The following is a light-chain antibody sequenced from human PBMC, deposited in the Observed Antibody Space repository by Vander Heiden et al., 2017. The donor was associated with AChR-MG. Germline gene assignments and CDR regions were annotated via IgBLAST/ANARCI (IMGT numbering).Light chain of an antibody. CDR2: LGS. CDR3: RQALQTPRT. CDR1: QSSLNSNGYNY. Sequence: DIVMTQSPLSLPVNPGEPASIPCRSSQSSLNSNGYNYLDWYLQKPGQSPQLLIYLGSNRASGVPDRFSGSGSGTDFTLKISRVEADDVGVYYCRQALQTPRTFGGGTRVEIK. V-gene: IGKV2-28*01. J-gene: IGKJ4*01.